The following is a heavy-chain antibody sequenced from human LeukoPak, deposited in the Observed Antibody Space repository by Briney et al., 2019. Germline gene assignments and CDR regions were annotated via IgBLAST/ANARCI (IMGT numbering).Heavy chain of an antibody. J-gene: IGHJ6*02. CDR2: ISGSGGST. Sequence: GGSLRLSCAASGFTSSSYAMSWVRQAPGKGLEWVSAISGSGGSTYYADSVKGRFTISRDNSKNTLYLQMNSLRAEDTALYYCAKDPRRVLLWFGDGGMDVWGQGTTVTVSS. CDR1: GFTSSSYA. V-gene: IGHV3-23*01. CDR3: AKDPRRVLLWFGDGGMDV. D-gene: IGHD3-10*01.